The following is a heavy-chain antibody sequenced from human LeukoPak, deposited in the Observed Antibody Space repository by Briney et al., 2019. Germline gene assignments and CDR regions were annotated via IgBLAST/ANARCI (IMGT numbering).Heavy chain of an antibody. Sequence: ASVKVSCKASGYTFTSYGISWVRQAPGQGLEWMGWISAYNGNTNYAQKLQGRVTMTTDTSTSTAYMELRSLRSEDTAVYYCARQWDGDNYYYYMDVWGKGTTVTVSS. V-gene: IGHV1-18*01. J-gene: IGHJ6*03. CDR1: GYTFTSYG. D-gene: IGHD4-17*01. CDR3: ARQWDGDNYYYYMDV. CDR2: ISAYNGNT.